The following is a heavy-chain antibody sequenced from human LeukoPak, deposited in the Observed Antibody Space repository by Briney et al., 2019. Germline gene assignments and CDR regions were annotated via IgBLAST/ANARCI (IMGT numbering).Heavy chain of an antibody. CDR2: IIPIFGTA. CDR1: GGTFSSYA. J-gene: IGHJ4*02. Sequence: SVKVSCKASGGTFSSYAISWVRQAPGQGLEWMGGIIPIFGTANYAQKFQGRVTITADESTSTAYMELSSPRSEDTAVYYCARLNDYYDSSGYSYWGQGTLVTVSS. CDR3: ARLNDYYDSSGYSY. D-gene: IGHD3-22*01. V-gene: IGHV1-69*13.